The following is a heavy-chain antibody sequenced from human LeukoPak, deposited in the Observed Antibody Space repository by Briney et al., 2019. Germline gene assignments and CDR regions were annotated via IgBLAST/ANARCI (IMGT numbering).Heavy chain of an antibody. CDR1: GGSFSSYY. J-gene: IGHJ5*02. V-gene: IGHV4-34*01. CDR3: ARSRGVSSGWTLDNWFDP. D-gene: IGHD6-19*01. Sequence: SETLSLTCAVYGGSFSSYYWSWIRQPPGKGLEWIGEINHSGSTNYNPSLKSRVTISVDTSKNQFSLKLSSVTAADTAVYYCARSRGVSSGWTLDNWFDPWGQGTWSPSPQ. CDR2: INHSGST.